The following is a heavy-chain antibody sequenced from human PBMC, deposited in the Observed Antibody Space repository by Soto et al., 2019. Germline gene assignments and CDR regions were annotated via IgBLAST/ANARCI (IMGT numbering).Heavy chain of an antibody. CDR2: IYYSGST. CDR1: GGSISSYY. CDR3: ASDAVAGRDAFDI. Sequence: SETLSLTCTVSGGSISSYYWSWIRQPPGKGLEWIGYIYYSGSTNYNPSLKSRVTISVDTSKNQFSLKLSSVTAADTAVYYCASDAVAGRDAFDIWGQGTMVTVSS. V-gene: IGHV4-59*01. J-gene: IGHJ3*02. D-gene: IGHD6-19*01.